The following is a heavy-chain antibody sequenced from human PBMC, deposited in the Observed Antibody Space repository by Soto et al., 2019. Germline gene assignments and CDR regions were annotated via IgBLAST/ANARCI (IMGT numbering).Heavy chain of an antibody. CDR2: ISYDGSNK. V-gene: IGHV3-30-3*01. D-gene: IGHD3-22*01. CDR1: GFTFSRYA. Sequence: QVQLVESGGGVVQPGRSLRLSCAASGFTFSRYAMHWVRQAPGKGLEWVAVISYDGSNKYYADSVKGRFTISRDNSKNTLYVQMNSLRAEDTAVYYCAGGSSGYYHTWNYWGQGTLVTVSS. J-gene: IGHJ4*02. CDR3: AGGSSGYYHTWNY.